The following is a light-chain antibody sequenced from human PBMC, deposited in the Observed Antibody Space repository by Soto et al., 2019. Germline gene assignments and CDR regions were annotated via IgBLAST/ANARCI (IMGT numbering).Light chain of an antibody. CDR2: DAS. Sequence: EIVLTQSPATLSLSPGEKATVSCRASQSVSSHLAWYQQKRGQAPRLLIYDASSRASGIPARFSGSGSGTDFTLTISSLEPEDFAVCYCQQGGNWPLTFGQGTRLEIK. CDR3: QQGGNWPLT. V-gene: IGKV3-11*01. J-gene: IGKJ5*01. CDR1: QSVSSH.